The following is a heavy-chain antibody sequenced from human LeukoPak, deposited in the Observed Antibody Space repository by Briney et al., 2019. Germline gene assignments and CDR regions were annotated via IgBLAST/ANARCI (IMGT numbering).Heavy chain of an antibody. J-gene: IGHJ4*02. CDR2: INPTGGST. CDR1: GYTFTSYY. CDR3: ARALYDDSSGYRSVPIDY. V-gene: IGHV1-46*01. D-gene: IGHD3-22*01. Sequence: AASVKVSCKASGYTFTSYYMHWVRQAPGQGLAWMGIINPTGGSTSYAQKFQGRVTMTTDTSTSTVYMELSSLRSEDTAVYYCARALYDDSSGYRSVPIDYWGQGTLVTVSS.